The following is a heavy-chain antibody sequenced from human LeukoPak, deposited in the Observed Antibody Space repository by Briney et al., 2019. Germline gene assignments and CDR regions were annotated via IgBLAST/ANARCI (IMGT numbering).Heavy chain of an antibody. V-gene: IGHV3-7*01. CDR3: ARDLGVVIAHYYYYYMDV. CDR1: GFTFSSYW. Sequence: SGGSLGLSCAASGFTFSSYWMSWVRQAPGKGLEWVANIKQDGSEKYYVDSVKGRFTISRDNAKNSLYLQMNSLRAEDTAVYYCARDLGVVIAHYYYYYMDVWGKGTTVTVSS. D-gene: IGHD3-22*01. J-gene: IGHJ6*03. CDR2: IKQDGSEK.